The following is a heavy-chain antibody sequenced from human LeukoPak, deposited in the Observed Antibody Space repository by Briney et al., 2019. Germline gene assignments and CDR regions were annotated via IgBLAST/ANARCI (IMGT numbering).Heavy chain of an antibody. D-gene: IGHD2-15*01. Sequence: GGSLRLSCAASGFTFSSYGMHWVRQAPGKGLEWVAVIWYDGSNKYYADSVKGRFTISRDNSKNTLYLQMNSLRAEDTAVYYCARDARAVAATSECGMDVWGQGTTVTVSS. V-gene: IGHV3-33*01. CDR1: GFTFSSYG. CDR2: IWYDGSNK. J-gene: IGHJ6*02. CDR3: ARDARAVAATSECGMDV.